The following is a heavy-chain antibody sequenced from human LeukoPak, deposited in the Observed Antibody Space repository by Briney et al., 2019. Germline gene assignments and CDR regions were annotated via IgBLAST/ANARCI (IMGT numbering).Heavy chain of an antibody. CDR3: ARRLTQYDCFDP. V-gene: IGHV4-39*01. CDR2: IYYSGST. D-gene: IGHD2-2*01. Sequence: SETLSLTCTVSGGSINSSSYYWGWIRQPPGKGLEWIGSIYYSGSTYYNPSLKSRVTISVDTSKNQFSLHLNSVTPEDTAVYYCARRLTQYDCFDPWGQGILVTVSS. J-gene: IGHJ5*02. CDR1: GGSINSSSYY.